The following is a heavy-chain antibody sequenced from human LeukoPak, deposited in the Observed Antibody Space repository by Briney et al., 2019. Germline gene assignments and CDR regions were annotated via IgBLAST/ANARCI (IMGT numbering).Heavy chain of an antibody. J-gene: IGHJ4*02. Sequence: GGSLRLSCAASGFTFDDYAMHWVRQAPGKGLEWVSGISWNSGSIGYADSMKGRFTISRDNAKNSLYLQMNSLRAEDTALYYCAKVDCSGGSCLPAYWGQGTLVTVSS. CDR3: AKVDCSGGSCLPAY. D-gene: IGHD2-15*01. CDR2: ISWNSGSI. V-gene: IGHV3-9*01. CDR1: GFTFDDYA.